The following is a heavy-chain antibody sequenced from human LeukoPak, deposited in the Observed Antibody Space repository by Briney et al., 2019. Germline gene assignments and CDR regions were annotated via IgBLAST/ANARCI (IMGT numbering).Heavy chain of an antibody. J-gene: IGHJ4*02. V-gene: IGHV3-30*01. Sequence: PGGSLRLSCAAPGFTFSSYAMHWVRQAPGKGLEWVAVISYDGNNKYYAGSVKGRFTISRENSKNKLYMQMNSLRAEDTAVYYCARDLYSGSLVWGEGALVTVSS. CDR2: ISYDGNNK. D-gene: IGHD6-13*01. CDR1: GFTFSSYA. CDR3: ARDLYSGSLV.